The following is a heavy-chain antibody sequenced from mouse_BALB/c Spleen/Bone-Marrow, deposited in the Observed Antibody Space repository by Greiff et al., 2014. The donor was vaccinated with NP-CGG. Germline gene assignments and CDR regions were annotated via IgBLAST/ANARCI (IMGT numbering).Heavy chain of an antibody. CDR1: GYSFTSYY. Sequence: VQLQQSGPELVKPGASVKISCKASGYSFTSYYIHWVKQRPGQGLECIGWIFPGSGNTKYNEKFKGKATLTADTSSSTAYMQLSSLTSEDSAVYFCARSGYVGNYPYFDYWGQGTTLTVSS. J-gene: IGHJ2*01. V-gene: IGHV1-66*01. CDR2: IFPGSGNT. D-gene: IGHD2-1*01. CDR3: ARSGYVGNYPYFDY.